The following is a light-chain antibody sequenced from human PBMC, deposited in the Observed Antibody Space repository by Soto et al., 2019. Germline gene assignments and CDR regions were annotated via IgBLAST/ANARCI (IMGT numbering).Light chain of an antibody. J-gene: IGLJ1*01. V-gene: IGLV2-8*01. CDR1: SSDVGGYNY. CDR3: SSYSGTNYHYV. Sequence: QSVLTQPPSASGSFGQSVTISCTGTSSDVGGYNYVSWYQQQPGKAPKIMIYEVSERPSGVPDCFSGSKSGNTASLTVSGLQADDEADYYCSSYSGTNYHYVFGTGTKVTVL. CDR2: EVS.